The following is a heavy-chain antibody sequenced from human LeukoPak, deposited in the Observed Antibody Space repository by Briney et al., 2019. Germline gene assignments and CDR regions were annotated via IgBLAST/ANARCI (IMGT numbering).Heavy chain of an antibody. CDR3: ARDQYYYGSGSYSFDY. D-gene: IGHD3-10*01. V-gene: IGHV3-53*01. J-gene: IGHJ4*02. CDR1: GFTVSKKY. CDR2: IYSGGNT. Sequence: GGSLRLSCAASGFTVSKKYMNWVREARGKGLEGVSVIYSGGNTYYADSVKGRCTISRDNSKNTLYLQMNTLGAEDTAAYYCARDQYYYGSGSYSFDYWGQGTLVTVSS.